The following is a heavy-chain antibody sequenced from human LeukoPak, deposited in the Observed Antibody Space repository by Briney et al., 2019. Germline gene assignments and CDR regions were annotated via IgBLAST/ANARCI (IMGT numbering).Heavy chain of an antibody. CDR1: GFTFSSYS. V-gene: IGHV3-21*01. J-gene: IGHJ4*02. Sequence: GGSLRLSCAASGFTFSSYSMNWVRQAPGKGLEWVSSISSSSSYIYYADSVKGRFTISRDNAKNSLYLQMNSLRAEDTAVYYCARVKDGYNFDYWGQGTLVTVSS. D-gene: IGHD5-24*01. CDR3: ARVKDGYNFDY. CDR2: ISSSSSYI.